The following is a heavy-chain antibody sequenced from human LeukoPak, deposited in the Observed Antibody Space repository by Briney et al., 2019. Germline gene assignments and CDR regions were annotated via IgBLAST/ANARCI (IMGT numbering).Heavy chain of an antibody. CDR2: ISAYNGNT. D-gene: IGHD6-19*01. Sequence: ASVKVSCKASGYTFTSYGISWVRQAPGQGLEWMGWISAYNGNTNYAQKLQGRVTMTTDTSTSTAYMELRCLRSDDTAVYYCARDPGATIAVAGQTGEFDYWGQGTLVTVSS. V-gene: IGHV1-18*01. J-gene: IGHJ4*02. CDR3: ARDPGATIAVAGQTGEFDY. CDR1: GYTFTSYG.